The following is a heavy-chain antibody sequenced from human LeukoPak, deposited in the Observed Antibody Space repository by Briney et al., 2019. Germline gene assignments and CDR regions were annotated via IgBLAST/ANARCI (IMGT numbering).Heavy chain of an antibody. CDR3: ARDEYTYGSRTHPYFFDY. Sequence: SETLSLTCAVYGGSFSGYYWSWIRQPPGKGLEWIGNIFYSGSTYYSPSLKSRVTISLDTSRNQFSLKLSSVTAADTALYYCARDEYTYGSRTHPYFFDYWGQGTLVTVSS. V-gene: IGHV4-34*12. D-gene: IGHD5-18*01. J-gene: IGHJ4*02. CDR2: IFYSGST. CDR1: GGSFSGYY.